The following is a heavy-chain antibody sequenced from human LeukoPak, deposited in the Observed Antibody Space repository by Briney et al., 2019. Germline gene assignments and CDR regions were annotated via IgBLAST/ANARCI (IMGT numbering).Heavy chain of an antibody. V-gene: IGHV4-39*01. CDR3: ARHFVDIVIVPAASFNWFDP. CDR2: IYYSGST. Sequence: SETLSLTCTVSGGSISSSSYYWGWIRQPPGKGLEWIGSIYYSGSTYYNPSLKSRVTISVDTSKNQFSLKLSSVTAADTAVYYCARHFVDIVIVPAASFNWFDPWGQGTLVTVSS. D-gene: IGHD2-2*01. J-gene: IGHJ5*02. CDR1: GGSISSSSYY.